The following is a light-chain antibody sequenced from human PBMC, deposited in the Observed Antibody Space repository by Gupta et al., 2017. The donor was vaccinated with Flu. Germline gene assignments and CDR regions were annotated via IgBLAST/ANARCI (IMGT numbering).Light chain of an antibody. CDR3: QQYDNLLT. CDR2: DAS. J-gene: IGKJ5*01. V-gene: IGKV1-33*01. CDR1: QDISNY. Sequence: DIQMTQSPSSLSASVGDRVTITCQASQDISNYLNWYQQKPGKAPKLLIYDASKVETGVPSRFSGSGEGKDFTFTSSSRQTEDSANYYLQQYDNLLTFGQGTRLEIK.